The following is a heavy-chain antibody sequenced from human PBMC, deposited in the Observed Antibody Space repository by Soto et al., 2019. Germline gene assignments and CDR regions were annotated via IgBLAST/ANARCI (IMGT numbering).Heavy chain of an antibody. CDR1: GITFSTYA. CDR2: ISYDGSNK. Sequence: GGSLRLSCAASGITFSTYAMHWVRQAPGKGLEWVAVISYDGSNKHYVDSVRGRFTISRDNSKNTLYLQMNSLRAEDTAVYYCAGEITYYAFWSGSPNYYYYGMAVWGQGTTVTVSS. CDR3: AGEITYYAFWSGSPNYYYYGMAV. J-gene: IGHJ6*02. V-gene: IGHV3-30-3*01. D-gene: IGHD3-3*01.